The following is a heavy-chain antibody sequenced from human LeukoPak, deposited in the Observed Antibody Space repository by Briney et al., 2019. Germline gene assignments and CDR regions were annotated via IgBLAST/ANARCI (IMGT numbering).Heavy chain of an antibody. J-gene: IGHJ4*02. D-gene: IGHD6-6*01. CDR2: IHYNGNGR. Sequence: GGSLGLSCAASGFSFSGYGMYWVRQAPGKGLEWVAFIHYNGNGRYHADSVKGRFTISRDNSKNTLDLQMNSLRPEDTAVYHCGKGGWDASSSSWRFIDYWGQGALVTVSS. CDR1: GFSFSGYG. CDR3: GKGGWDASSSSWRFIDY. V-gene: IGHV3-30*02.